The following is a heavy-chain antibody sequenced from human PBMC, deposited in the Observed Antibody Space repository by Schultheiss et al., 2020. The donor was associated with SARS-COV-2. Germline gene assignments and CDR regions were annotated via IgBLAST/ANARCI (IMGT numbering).Heavy chain of an antibody. V-gene: IGHV3-15*01. J-gene: IGHJ4*02. D-gene: IGHD3-22*01. CDR2: IKSKTDGGTT. CDR1: GFTFSSYW. Sequence: GGSLRLSCAASGFTFSSYWMSWVRQAPGKGLEWVGRIKSKTDGGTTDYAAPVKGRFTISRDDSKNTLYLQMNSLKTEDTAVYYCARGPSMIVGRASVIDYWGQGTLVTVSS. CDR3: ARGPSMIVGRASVIDY.